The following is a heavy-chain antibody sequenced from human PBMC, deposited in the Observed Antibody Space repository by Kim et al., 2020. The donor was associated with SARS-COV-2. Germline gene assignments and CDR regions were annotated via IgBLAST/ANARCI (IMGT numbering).Heavy chain of an antibody. CDR3: ARVGSPRTFYY. V-gene: IGHV3-30*04. CDR1: GFTFSSYA. Sequence: GGSLRLSCAASGFTFSSYAMHWVRQAPGKGLEWVAVISYDGSNKYYADSVKGRFTISRDNSKNTLYLQMNSLRAEDTAVYYCARVGSPRTFYYCGQGTLV. J-gene: IGHJ4*02. CDR2: ISYDGSNK. D-gene: IGHD1-26*01.